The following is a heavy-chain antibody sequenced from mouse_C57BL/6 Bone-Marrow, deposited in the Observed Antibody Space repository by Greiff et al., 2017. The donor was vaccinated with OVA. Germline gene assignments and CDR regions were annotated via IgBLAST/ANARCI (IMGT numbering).Heavy chain of an antibody. V-gene: IGHV1-81*01. CDR2: IYPRSGNT. CDR1: GYTFTSYG. Sequence: QVQLQQSGAELARPGASVKLSCTASGYTFTSYGISWVKQRTGQGLVWIGEIYPRSGNTYYNEKFKGKATLTADKSSSKAYMEIRSLTSEDSAVYFCARERDYYSNFDWYFDVWGTGTTVTVSS. J-gene: IGHJ1*03. CDR3: ARERDYYSNFDWYFDV. D-gene: IGHD2-5*01.